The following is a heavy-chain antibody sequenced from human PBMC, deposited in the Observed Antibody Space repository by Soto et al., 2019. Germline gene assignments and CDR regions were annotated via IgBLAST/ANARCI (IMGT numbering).Heavy chain of an antibody. CDR3: ARDSPEKYYYHSSVWFDP. CDR2: IYTSGST. V-gene: IGHV4-4*07. J-gene: IGHJ5*02. Sequence: SETLSLTCTVSGGSISSYYWSWIRQPAGKGLEWIGRIYTSGSTSYNPSLKSRVTMSVDTSKNQFSLKLSSVTAADTAVYYCARDSPEKYYYHSSVWFDPWGQGTQVTVSS. D-gene: IGHD3-22*01. CDR1: GGSISSYY.